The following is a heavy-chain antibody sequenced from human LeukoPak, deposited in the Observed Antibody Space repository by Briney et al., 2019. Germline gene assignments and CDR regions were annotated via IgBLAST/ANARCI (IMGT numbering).Heavy chain of an antibody. CDR1: GGSISSYY. J-gene: IGHJ4*02. CDR2: ISSSSSTI. Sequence: PSETLSLTCTVSGGSISSYYWSWIRQPPGKGLEWVSYISSSSSTIYYVDSVKGRFTISRDNAKNSLYLQMNSLGDEDTAVYFCARVTVVGANHIDYWGQGTLVTVSS. V-gene: IGHV3-48*02. D-gene: IGHD1-26*01. CDR3: ARVTVVGANHIDY.